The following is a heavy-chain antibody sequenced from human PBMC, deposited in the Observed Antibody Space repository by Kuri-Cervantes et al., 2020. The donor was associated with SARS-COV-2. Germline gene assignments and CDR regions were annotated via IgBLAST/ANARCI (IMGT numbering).Heavy chain of an antibody. CDR3: ARDLRLGKSLDS. CDR1: GFIFSDYY. CDR2: IGPSGTTK. V-gene: IGHV3-11*04. Sequence: GESLKISCTASGFIFSDYYMTWIRQAPGKGLEWVSNIGPSGTTKYYADSVKGRFTISRDNAKNSLYLQMSSLRAEDTAVYYCARDLRLGKSLDSWGQGTRVTVSS. D-gene: IGHD7-27*01. J-gene: IGHJ5*01.